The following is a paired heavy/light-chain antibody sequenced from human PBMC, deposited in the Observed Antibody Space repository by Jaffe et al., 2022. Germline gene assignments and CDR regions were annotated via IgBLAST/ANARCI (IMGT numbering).Light chain of an antibody. Sequence: DIQMTQSPSSLSASVGDRVTITCQASQDISNYLNWYQQKPGKAPKLLIYDASNLETGVPSRFSGSGSGTDFTFTISSLQPEDIATYYCQQYDNLLVTFGGGTKVEIK. J-gene: IGKJ4*01. CDR1: QDISNY. CDR2: DAS. V-gene: IGKV1-33*01. CDR3: QQYDNLLVT.
Heavy chain of an antibody. CDR3: ARHPITYYDFWSGYYKGYYFDY. V-gene: IGHV4-39*01. CDR2: IYYSGST. J-gene: IGHJ4*02. Sequence: QLQLQESGPGLVKPSETLSLTCTVSGGSISSSSYYWGWIRQPPGKGLEWIGSIYYSGSTYYNPSLKSRVTISVDTSKNQFSLKLSSVTAADTAVYYCARHPITYYDFWSGYYKGYYFDYWGQGTLVTVSS. D-gene: IGHD3-3*01. CDR1: GGSISSSSYY.